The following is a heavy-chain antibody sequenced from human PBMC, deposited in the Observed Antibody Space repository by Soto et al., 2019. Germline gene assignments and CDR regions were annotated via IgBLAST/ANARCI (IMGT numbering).Heavy chain of an antibody. CDR1: GFTFSNAW. Sequence: GGSLRLSCAASGFTFSNAWMRWVRQAPGKGLEWVGRIKSKGDGGSTDYAAPVKGRFTISRDDSKNTKHLHINSLENEDTPGKGLEWIGEINHSGSTNYNPSLKSRVTISVDTSKNQFSLKLSSVTAADTAVYYCARQASGYYYGWFDPWRQGTLVTVSS. J-gene: IGHJ5*02. CDR3: EWIGEINHSGSTNYNPSLKSRVTISVDTSKNQFSLKLSSVTAADTAVYYCARQASGYYYGWFDP. D-gene: IGHD1-26*01. CDR2: IKSKGDGGST. V-gene: IGHV3-15*01.